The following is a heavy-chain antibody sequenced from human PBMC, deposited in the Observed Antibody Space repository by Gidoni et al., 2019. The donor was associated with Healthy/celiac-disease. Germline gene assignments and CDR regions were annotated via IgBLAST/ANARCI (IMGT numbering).Heavy chain of an antibody. V-gene: IGHV3-23*01. Sequence: EVQLLESGGGLVQPGGSLRLSCAASGFTFSSYAMSWVRQAPGKGLEWVSAISGSGGSTYYADSVKGRFTISRDNSKNTLYLQMNSLRAEDTAVYYCAKSGYYDSSGYYYFDYGGQGTLVTVSS. CDR3: AKSGYYDSSGYYYFDY. J-gene: IGHJ4*02. CDR2: ISGSGGST. D-gene: IGHD3-22*01. CDR1: GFTFSSYA.